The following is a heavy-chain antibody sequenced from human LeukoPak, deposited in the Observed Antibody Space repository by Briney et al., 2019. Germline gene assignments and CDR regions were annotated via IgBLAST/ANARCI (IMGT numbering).Heavy chain of an antibody. D-gene: IGHD4-17*01. CDR2: IIPIIGIA. Sequence: ASVKVSCKASGGTFSSYANSWVRQAPGQGLEWMGRIIPIIGIASYALRFQGRVTITADKSTSTAYMELSSLRSEDTAVYYCARGRDYGDYWGQGTLVTVSS. CDR3: ARGRDYGDY. CDR1: GGTFSSYA. V-gene: IGHV1-69*04. J-gene: IGHJ4*02.